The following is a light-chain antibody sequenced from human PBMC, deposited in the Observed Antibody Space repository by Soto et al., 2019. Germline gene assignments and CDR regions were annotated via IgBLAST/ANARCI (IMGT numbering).Light chain of an antibody. J-gene: IGLJ2*01. CDR2: EVS. CDR1: NSDVGGFNY. Sequence: QSALTQPASVSGSPGQSITISCTGTNSDVGGFNYVTWYQHHPDKAPKFMIFEVSDRPSGVSSRFSGSKSGNTASLTISGLQTEDEADYYCSSYTSNNTVIFGGGTKLTVL. CDR3: SSYTSNNTVI. V-gene: IGLV2-14*01.